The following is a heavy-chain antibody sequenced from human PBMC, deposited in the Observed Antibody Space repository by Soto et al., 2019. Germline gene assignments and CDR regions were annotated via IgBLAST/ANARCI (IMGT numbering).Heavy chain of an antibody. V-gene: IGHV3-23*01. CDR2: LVGSGGDI. D-gene: IGHD2-8*01. Sequence: EVQLLESGGGLVQPGGSLKLSCEASGFNFPAYAMNWVRQAPGKGLQWVSGLVGSGGDINYADSVRARFTVSRDNSRNTLYLQMNSLRDEDTAVYYCAQDLIANNGVWEPFDMWGRGTKVTVSS. CDR3: AQDLIANNGVWEPFDM. J-gene: IGHJ3*02. CDR1: GFNFPAYA.